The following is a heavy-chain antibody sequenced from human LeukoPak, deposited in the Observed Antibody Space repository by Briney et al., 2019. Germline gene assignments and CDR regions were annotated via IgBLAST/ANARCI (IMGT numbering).Heavy chain of an antibody. V-gene: IGHV3-23*01. Sequence: PGGSLRLSCAASGFTFSNSAMCWVPQAPGKGLEWVSGISRGGGSTYYADSVKGRFTISRDTSIDTLYLQMNSLRAEDTAVYYCAKEVRPNDYWGQGTLVTVSS. CDR2: ISRGGGST. CDR1: GFTFSNSA. CDR3: AKEVRPNDY. J-gene: IGHJ4*02. D-gene: IGHD1-1*01.